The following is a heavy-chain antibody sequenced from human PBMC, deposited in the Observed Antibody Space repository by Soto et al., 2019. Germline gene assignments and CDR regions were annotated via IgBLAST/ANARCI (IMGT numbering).Heavy chain of an antibody. Sequence: GGSLRLSCAASGFTFSSYSMNWVRQAPGKGLEWVSYISSSSTIYYADSVKGRFTISRDNAKNSLYLQMNSLRDEDTAVYYCARPGYSGYDTKGKDYYYYGMDVWGQGTTVTVSS. V-gene: IGHV3-48*02. CDR3: ARPGYSGYDTKGKDYYYYGMDV. CDR2: ISSSSTI. J-gene: IGHJ6*02. D-gene: IGHD5-12*01. CDR1: GFTFSSYS.